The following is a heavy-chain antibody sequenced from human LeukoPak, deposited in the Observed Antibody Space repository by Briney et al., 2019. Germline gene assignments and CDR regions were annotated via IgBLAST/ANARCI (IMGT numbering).Heavy chain of an antibody. D-gene: IGHD1/OR15-1a*01. CDR3: AREEQYNNFFDY. J-gene: IGHJ4*02. CDR1: GYTLTDYY. V-gene: IGHV1-2*02. Sequence: RASVKVSCKASGYTLTDYYIHWVRQAPGQGLEWMGWINPNSGDTTYAQKFQGRLTVTRDTSISSAYMDLSRLNSDDTAVYFCAREEQYNNFFDYWGQGTLVTVSS. CDR2: INPNSGDT.